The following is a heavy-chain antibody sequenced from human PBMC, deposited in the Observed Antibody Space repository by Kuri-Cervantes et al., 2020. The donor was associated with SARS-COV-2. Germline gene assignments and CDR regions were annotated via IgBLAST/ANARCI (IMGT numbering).Heavy chain of an antibody. CDR1: GFTFSSYS. CDR2: ISWNSGSI. V-gene: IGHV3-9*01. CDR3: AKDGLGPIFGVDNWFDP. D-gene: IGHD3-3*01. Sequence: SLKISCAASGFTFSSYSMNWVRQAPGKGLEWVSGISWNSGSIGYADSVKGRFTISRDNAKNSLYLQMNSLRAEDTALYYCAKDGLGPIFGVDNWFDPWGQGTLVTVSS. J-gene: IGHJ5*02.